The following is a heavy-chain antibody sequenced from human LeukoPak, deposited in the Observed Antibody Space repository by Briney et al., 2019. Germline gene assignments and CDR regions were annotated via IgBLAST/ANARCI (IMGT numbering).Heavy chain of an antibody. CDR1: GGSINGYY. CDR2: IYYSGST. CDR3: ARVGGSSWFFDY. D-gene: IGHD6-13*01. V-gene: IGHV4-59*01. Sequence: SETLSLTCTVSGGSINGYYWSRIRQPPGKGLEWIGYIYYSGSTNYNPSLKSRVTISVDTSKNQFSLKLSSVTASDTAVYYCARVGGSSWFFDYWGQGTLVTVSS. J-gene: IGHJ4*02.